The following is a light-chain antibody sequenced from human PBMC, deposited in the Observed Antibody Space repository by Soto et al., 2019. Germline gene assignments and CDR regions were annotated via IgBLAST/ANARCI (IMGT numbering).Light chain of an antibody. Sequence: QSALTQPASVSGSPGQSITISCSGTRSDIGSYNYVAWYQQFPGKTPKILIYGVSNRPSWVSSRFSGSKSGNTASLTISGLQADDEADYYCIPYTGSSTSYVFGSGTKLTVL. J-gene: IGLJ1*01. V-gene: IGLV2-14*01. CDR2: GVS. CDR1: RSDIGSYNY. CDR3: IPYTGSSTSYV.